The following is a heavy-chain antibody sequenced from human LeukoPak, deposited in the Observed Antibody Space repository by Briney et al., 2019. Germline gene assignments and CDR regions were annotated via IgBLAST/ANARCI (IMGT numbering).Heavy chain of an antibody. V-gene: IGHV1-69*13. CDR1: GGTFSSYA. CDR3: ATVVVAATPGIYYYYGMDV. Sequence: ASVKVSCKASGGTFSSYAISWVRQAPGQGLEWMGGIIPIFGTANYAQKFQGRVTITADESTSTAYMELSSLRSEDTVVYYCATVVVAATPGIYYYYGMDVWGQGTTVTVSS. J-gene: IGHJ6*02. D-gene: IGHD2-15*01. CDR2: IIPIFGTA.